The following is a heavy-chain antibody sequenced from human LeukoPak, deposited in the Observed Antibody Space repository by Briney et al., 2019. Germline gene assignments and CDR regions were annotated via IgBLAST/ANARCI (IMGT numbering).Heavy chain of an antibody. D-gene: IGHD6-13*01. CDR2: ISSSGSTI. J-gene: IGHJ4*02. CDR3: ARETIAAAGTAFDY. Sequence: PGGSLRLSCAASGFTFSSYEMNWVRQAPGKGLEWVSYISSSGSTIYYADSVKGRFTISRDNAKNSLYLQMNSLRAEDTAVYYCARETIAAAGTAFDYWGQGTLVTVSS. V-gene: IGHV3-48*03. CDR1: GFTFSSYE.